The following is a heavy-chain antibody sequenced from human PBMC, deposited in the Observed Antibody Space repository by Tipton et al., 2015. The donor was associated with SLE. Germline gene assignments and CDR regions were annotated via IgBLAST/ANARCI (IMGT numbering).Heavy chain of an antibody. CDR1: GFTFSSYN. CDR3: AKDEAYTNYPWYFHY. D-gene: IGHD4-11*01. J-gene: IGHJ4*02. V-gene: IGHV3-30*02. Sequence: SLRLSCAASGFTFSSYNMNWVRQAPGKGLEWVAFIRYDGGNKYNADSVKGRFTISRDNSKNTLYLQMNSLRAEDTAVYYCAKDEAYTNYPWYFHYWGQGTLVTVSS. CDR2: IRYDGGNK.